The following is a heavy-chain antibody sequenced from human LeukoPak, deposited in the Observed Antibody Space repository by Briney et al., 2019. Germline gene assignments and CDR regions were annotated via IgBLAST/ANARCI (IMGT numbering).Heavy chain of an antibody. D-gene: IGHD6-13*01. Sequence: GGSLRLSCEASGFTFNTYAMHWVRHPPGKGLEWVALISYDGSDKIYTDSVKGRFTISRDNSESTLYLQMDSLRGDDAAVYYCAKAVGRISWSFDYWAREPWSPSPQ. V-gene: IGHV3-30*18. CDR2: ISYDGSDK. J-gene: IGHJ4*02. CDR3: AKAVGRISWSFDY. CDR1: GFTFNTYA.